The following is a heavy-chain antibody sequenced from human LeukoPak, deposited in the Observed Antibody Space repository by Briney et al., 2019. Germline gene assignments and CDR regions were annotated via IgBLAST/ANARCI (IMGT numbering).Heavy chain of an antibody. CDR1: GFTFSSYG. CDR3: AKDRGQQSADFDY. V-gene: IGHV3-30*02. D-gene: IGHD6-13*01. CDR2: IRYDGSNK. J-gene: IGHJ4*02. Sequence: PGGSLRLSCAASGFTFSSYGMHWVRQAPGKGLEWVAFIRYDGSNKYYADSAKGRFTISRDNSKNTLYLQMNSLRAEDTAVYYCAKDRGQQSADFDYWGQGTLVTVSS.